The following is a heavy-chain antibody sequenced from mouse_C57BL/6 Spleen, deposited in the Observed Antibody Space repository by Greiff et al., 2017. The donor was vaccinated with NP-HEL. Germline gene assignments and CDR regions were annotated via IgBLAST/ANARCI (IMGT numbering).Heavy chain of an antibody. V-gene: IGHV1-82*01. CDR1: GYAFSSSW. CDR2: IYPGDGDT. J-gene: IGHJ4*01. D-gene: IGHD1-1*01. CDR3: AREAVTVDPAMDY. Sequence: QVQLQQSGPELVKPGASVKISCKASGYAFSSSWMNWVKQRPGKGLEWIGRIYPGDGDTNYNGKFKGKATLTADKSSSTAYMQLSSLTSEDAAVYFCAREAVTVDPAMDYWGQGTSVTVSS.